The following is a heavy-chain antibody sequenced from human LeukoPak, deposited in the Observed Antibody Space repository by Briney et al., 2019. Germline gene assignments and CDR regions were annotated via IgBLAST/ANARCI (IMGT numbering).Heavy chain of an antibody. J-gene: IGHJ5*02. Sequence: SETLSLTCTVSAGFVSNSNYYWGWIRQPPGKGLEWIGSIYYSGSTYYNPSLESRVTISVDTSKNQFSLKLTSVTAADTAVYYCGSGKIFQYFDWHNNWFDPWGQGTLVTVSS. CDR2: IYYSGST. CDR3: GSGKIFQYFDWHNNWFDP. CDR1: AGFVSNSNYY. D-gene: IGHD3-9*01. V-gene: IGHV4-39*01.